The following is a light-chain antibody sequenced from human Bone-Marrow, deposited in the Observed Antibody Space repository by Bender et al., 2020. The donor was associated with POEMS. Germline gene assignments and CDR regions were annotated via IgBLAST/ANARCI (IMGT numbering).Light chain of an antibody. V-gene: IGLV1-44*01. CDR3: CSYAGYSTLV. Sequence: QSVLTQPPSASGTPGQRVTISCSGSSSNIGTNPVNWYQQLPGTAPKLLIYINTQRPSGVPDRFSGSKSGTSASLAISGLQSEDEADYYCCSYAGYSTLVFGGGTKLTVL. CDR2: INT. J-gene: IGLJ3*02. CDR1: SSNIGTNP.